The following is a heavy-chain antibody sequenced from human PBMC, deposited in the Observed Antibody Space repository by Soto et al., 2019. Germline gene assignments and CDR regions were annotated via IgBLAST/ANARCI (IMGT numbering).Heavy chain of an antibody. D-gene: IGHD4-17*01. CDR1: GFTFSNAW. CDR2: IKSKTEGWTT. Sequence: EVQLVESGGGLVKPGGALRLSCAASGFTFSNAWMNWVLQAPGKGLAWVGRIKSKTEGWTTDYAAPVKGRFTISRDYSKHTLYLQMNSLKTEDAAVYYGTPCQLTTVTMVPDYWGHGPLVTVSS. CDR3: TPCQLTTVTMVPDY. J-gene: IGHJ4*01. V-gene: IGHV3-15*07.